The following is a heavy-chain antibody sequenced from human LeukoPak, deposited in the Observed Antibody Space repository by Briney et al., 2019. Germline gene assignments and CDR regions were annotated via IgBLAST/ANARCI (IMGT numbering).Heavy chain of an antibody. Sequence: QSGGTLRLSCAASGFTFSRYWMSWVRQAPGKGLEWVANMNQDGSEKKYVDSVKGRFTISRDNAKKSLYLQMNSLRAEDTAVYYCARDNGGYPRWFDPWGQGTLVTVSS. CDR2: MNQDGSEK. CDR1: GFTFSRYW. CDR3: ARDNGGYPRWFDP. V-gene: IGHV3-7*01. D-gene: IGHD1-26*01. J-gene: IGHJ5*02.